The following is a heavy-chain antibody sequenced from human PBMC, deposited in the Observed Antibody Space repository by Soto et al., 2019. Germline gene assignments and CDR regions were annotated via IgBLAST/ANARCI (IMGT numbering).Heavy chain of an antibody. V-gene: IGHV3-23*01. Sequence: GGSLRLSCAASGFTFSSYAMSWVRQVPGKGLEWVLGISGSGGSTFYADSVKGRFTISRDNSKNTLFLQMNSLRAEDTALYYCARHQDTSTWYIYPVDYWGQGTLVTVSS. CDR3: ARHQDTSTWYIYPVDY. J-gene: IGHJ4*02. D-gene: IGHD2-2*01. CDR1: GFTFSSYA. CDR2: ISGSGGST.